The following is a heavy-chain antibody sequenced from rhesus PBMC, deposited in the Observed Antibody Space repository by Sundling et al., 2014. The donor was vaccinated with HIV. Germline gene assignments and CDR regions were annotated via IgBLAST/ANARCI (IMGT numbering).Heavy chain of an antibody. CDR1: GGSISGFS. CDR3: AKSYSGPFDS. CDR2: ISGSGGNT. J-gene: IGHJ4*01. V-gene: IGHV4-173*01. Sequence: QVQLQESGPGLVKPSETLSLTCVVSGGSISGFSWSWIRLPPGKGLEWIGHISGSGGNTDYNPSLKSRVTLSVDTSNHQFSLKLTSVTAADTAVYYCAKSYSGPFDSWGRGGLVTVSS. D-gene: IGHD6-25*01.